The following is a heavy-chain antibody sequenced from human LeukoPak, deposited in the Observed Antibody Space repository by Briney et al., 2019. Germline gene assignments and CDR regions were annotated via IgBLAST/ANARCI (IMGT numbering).Heavy chain of an antibody. V-gene: IGHV4-38-2*02. CDR1: GYSIISGYS. CDR3: ARGLSYMDD. Sequence: SETLSLTCSVSGYSIISGYSLAWIRQPPGKGLEWIGGFYRSGNTYYNPSLKSRVTISLDTSKNQFSLKLSSVTAADTAVYYCARGLSYMDDWGRGTTVTVSS. CDR2: FYRSGNT. J-gene: IGHJ6*03.